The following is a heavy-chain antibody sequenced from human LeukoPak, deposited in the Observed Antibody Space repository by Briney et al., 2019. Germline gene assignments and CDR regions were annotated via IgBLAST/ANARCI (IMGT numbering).Heavy chain of an antibody. Sequence: SGTLSLTCAVYGGSFCGYYWSWIRQPPGKGLEWIGEINHSGSTNYNPSLKRRVTISVDTSKNQFSLKLSSVTAADTAVYYCARHVLGDFWSGYPTLYYFDYWGQGTLVTVSS. CDR2: INHSGST. V-gene: IGHV4-34*01. CDR1: GGSFCGYY. J-gene: IGHJ4*02. D-gene: IGHD3-3*01. CDR3: ARHVLGDFWSGYPTLYYFDY.